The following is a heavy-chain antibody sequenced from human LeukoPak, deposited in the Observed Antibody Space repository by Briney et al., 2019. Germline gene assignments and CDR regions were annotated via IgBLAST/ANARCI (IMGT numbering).Heavy chain of an antibody. V-gene: IGHV3-33*01. D-gene: IGHD3-22*01. CDR1: GFTFSSYG. CDR2: IWYDGSNK. CDR3: ARDQLDDSSGFDY. Sequence: PGGSLRLSCAASGFTFSSYGMHWVRQAPGKGLEWVAVIWYDGSNKYYADSVKGRFTIPRDNSKNTLYLQMNSLRAEDTAVYYCARDQLDDSSGFDYWGQGTLVTVSS. J-gene: IGHJ4*02.